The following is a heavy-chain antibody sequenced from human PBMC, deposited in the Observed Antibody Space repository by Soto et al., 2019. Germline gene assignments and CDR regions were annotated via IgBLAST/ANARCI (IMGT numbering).Heavy chain of an antibody. J-gene: IGHJ5*02. CDR3: ARQSNRVKYYDFWSGYHSFRFDP. CDR1: GGSISSSSYY. D-gene: IGHD3-3*01. CDR2: IYYSGST. V-gene: IGHV4-39*01. Sequence: QLQLQESGPGLVKPSETLSLTCTVSGGSISSSSYYWGWIRQPPGKGLEWIGSIYYSGSTYYNPSLKSRVTISVDTSKNQFSLKLSSVTAADTDVYYCARQSNRVKYYDFWSGYHSFRFDPWGQGTLVTVSS.